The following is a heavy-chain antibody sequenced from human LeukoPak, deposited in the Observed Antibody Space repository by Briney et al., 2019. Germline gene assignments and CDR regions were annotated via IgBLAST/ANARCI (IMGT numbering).Heavy chain of an antibody. Sequence: PSETLSLTCTVSGGSMSSGGYYWSGIRQHPGKGLEWIGYIYYSGSTYYNPSLKSRVTISVDTSNNQFSLKLSSVTAADTAVYYCARIGYSGYDFDYWGQGALVTVSS. D-gene: IGHD5-12*01. CDR1: GGSMSSGGYY. J-gene: IGHJ4*02. V-gene: IGHV4-31*03. CDR3: ARIGYSGYDFDY. CDR2: IYYSGST.